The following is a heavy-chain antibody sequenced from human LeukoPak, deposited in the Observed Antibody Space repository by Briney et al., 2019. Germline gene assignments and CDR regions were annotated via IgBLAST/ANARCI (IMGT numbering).Heavy chain of an antibody. CDR2: IYTSGST. CDR1: GGSISSGSYY. V-gene: IGHV4-61*02. Sequence: SQTLSLTCTVSGGSISSGSYYWSWNRRPAGKGLEWIGRIYTSGSTNYNPSLKSRVTMSVDTSKNQFSLKLSSVTAADTAVYYCASTLGGDYFDYWGQGTLVTVSS. CDR3: ASTLGGDYFDY. J-gene: IGHJ4*02.